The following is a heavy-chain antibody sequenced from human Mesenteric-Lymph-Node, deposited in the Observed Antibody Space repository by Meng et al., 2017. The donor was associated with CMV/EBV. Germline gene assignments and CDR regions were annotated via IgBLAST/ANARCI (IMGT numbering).Heavy chain of an antibody. D-gene: IGHD5-12*01. CDR1: GFTFSTYW. J-gene: IGHJ3*02. CDR2: IDTDGSRI. V-gene: IGHV3-74*01. CDR3: VRALRSGDAFDI. Sequence: CAVSGFTFSTYWMHWVRQAPGQGLVWVSRIDTDGSRISYADFEKGRFTISRDNAKNTLYLQMNSLRVEDTAVYYCVRALRSGDAFDIWGQGTMVTVSS.